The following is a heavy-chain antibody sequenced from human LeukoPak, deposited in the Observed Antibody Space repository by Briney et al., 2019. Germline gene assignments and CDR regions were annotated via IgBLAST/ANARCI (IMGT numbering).Heavy chain of an antibody. Sequence: GGSLRLSCAASGFTVSSNYMSWVRQAPGKGLEWVSAISGSGGSTYYADSVKGRFTISRDNSKNTLYLQMNILRAEDTAVYYCAKDSSNYYGSGTNWFDPWGQGTLVTVSS. D-gene: IGHD3-10*01. CDR3: AKDSSNYYGSGTNWFDP. CDR1: GFTVSSNY. V-gene: IGHV3-23*01. J-gene: IGHJ5*02. CDR2: ISGSGGST.